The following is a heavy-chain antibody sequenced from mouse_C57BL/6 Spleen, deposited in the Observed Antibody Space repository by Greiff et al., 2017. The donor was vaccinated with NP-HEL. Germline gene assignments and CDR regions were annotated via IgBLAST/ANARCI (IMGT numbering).Heavy chain of an antibody. CDR3: ARPTGTVAMDY. D-gene: IGHD4-1*02. J-gene: IGHJ4*01. CDR2: IWSGGRT. CDR1: GFSLTSYG. V-gene: IGHV2-2*01. Sequence: QVPLKESGPGLVQPSQSLSIPCTVSGFSLTSYGVHWVRQSPGKGLEWLGVIWSGGRTDYNAAFISRLSISKDNSKCQVFFKMNSLQADDTAIYYCARPTGTVAMDYWGQGTSVTVSS.